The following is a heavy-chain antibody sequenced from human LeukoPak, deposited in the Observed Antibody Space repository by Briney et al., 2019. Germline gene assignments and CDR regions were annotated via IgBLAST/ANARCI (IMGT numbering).Heavy chain of an antibody. J-gene: IGHJ6*02. CDR1: GYTFTGYY. CDR2: INPNSGGT. Sequence: ASVRVSFRASGYTFTGYYMHWVRQARGQGLEWMGWINPNSGGTNYAQKFQGRVTMTRDTSISTAYMELSRLRSDDTAVYYCAREPYDSSGYYDYYGMDVWGQGTTVTVSS. D-gene: IGHD3-22*01. CDR3: AREPYDSSGYYDYYGMDV. V-gene: IGHV1-2*02.